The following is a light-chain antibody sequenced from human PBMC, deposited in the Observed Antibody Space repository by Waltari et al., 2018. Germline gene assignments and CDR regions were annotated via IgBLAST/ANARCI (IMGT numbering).Light chain of an antibody. CDR3: AIWYSGTVV. J-gene: IGLJ2*01. CDR2: YQSDSDK. Sequence: QPVLTQPTSLSASPGASARFTCTLRSGVNVASYRIYWYQQTPGSLPRYLLRYQSDSDKQRGPGVHSRFSGSKDASTNAGLLLISGLQSEDEADYYCAIWYSGTVVFGGGTKLTVL. V-gene: IGLV5-39*01. CDR1: SGVNVASYR.